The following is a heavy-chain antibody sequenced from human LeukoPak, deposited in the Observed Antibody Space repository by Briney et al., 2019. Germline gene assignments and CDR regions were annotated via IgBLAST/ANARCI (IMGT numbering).Heavy chain of an antibody. J-gene: IGHJ4*02. CDR3: ARGGVNPVDH. CDR1: GFPFNSFW. D-gene: IGHD1-14*01. CDR2: MNEYSTTI. V-gene: IGHV3-74*01. Sequence: GGSLRLSCAASGFPFNSFWMHWVRQAPGKGLVWVSDMNEYSTTIRYADSVKGRFTISRDNAKSVLYLQMNNLRAEDTAMYFCARGGVNPVDHWGQGTLVTVSS.